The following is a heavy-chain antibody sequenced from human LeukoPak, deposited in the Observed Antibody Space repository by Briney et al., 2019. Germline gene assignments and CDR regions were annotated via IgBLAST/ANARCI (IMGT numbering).Heavy chain of an antibody. CDR1: GSGGSVSSSSYY. D-gene: IGHD1-26*01. CDR2: VYFNGNT. V-gene: IGHV4-61*10. CDR3: ARIHVGSKNWFDP. Sequence: ASETLSLTCTVSGSGGSVSSSSYYWSWIRQPAGKGLERIGRVYFNGNTDYNPSLKSRVTISLDTSKNQFSLKLTSVTTADTAVYYCARIHVGSKNWFDPWGQGTLVTVSS. J-gene: IGHJ5*02.